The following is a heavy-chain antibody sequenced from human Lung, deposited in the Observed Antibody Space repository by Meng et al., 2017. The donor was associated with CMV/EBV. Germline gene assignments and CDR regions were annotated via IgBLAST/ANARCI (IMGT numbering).Heavy chain of an antibody. CDR2: ISYDGTNK. CDR1: GFTFNLYP. Sequence: GGSLRLXXAASGFTFNLYPMHWVRQAPGKGLEWVAVISYDGTNKYYADSVKGRFTISRDNSNNTLYLQVNSLKTEDTAAYYCARDRGLQYFHYYGMDVWGQGXTVTVSS. CDR3: ARDRGLQYFHYYGMDV. D-gene: IGHD5-24*01. V-gene: IGHV3-30*04. J-gene: IGHJ6*02.